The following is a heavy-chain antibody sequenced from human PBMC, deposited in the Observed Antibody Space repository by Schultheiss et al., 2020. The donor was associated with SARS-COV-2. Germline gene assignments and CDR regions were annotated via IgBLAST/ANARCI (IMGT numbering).Heavy chain of an antibody. V-gene: IGHV3-23*01. J-gene: IGHJ5*02. CDR2: ISGSGSTI. Sequence: GESLKISCAASGFTFSSYAMSWVRQAPGKGLEWVSAISGSGSTIYYADSVKGRFTISRDNAKNSLYLQMNSLRAEDTAVYYCAKVCSIWSSWFDPWGQGTLVTVSS. CDR3: AKVCSIWSSWFDP. D-gene: IGHD2-15*01. CDR1: GFTFSSYA.